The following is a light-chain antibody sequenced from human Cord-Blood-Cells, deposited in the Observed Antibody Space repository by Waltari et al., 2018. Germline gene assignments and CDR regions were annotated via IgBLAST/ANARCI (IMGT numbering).Light chain of an antibody. J-gene: IGKJ2*01. V-gene: IGKV1-5*03. CDR2: KAS. CDR1: QSISSW. Sequence: DIPMTQSPSTLSASVGDRVTITCRASQSISSWLAWYQQKPGKAPKLLIYKASSLESGVPSRFSGSGSGTEFTLTISSLQPDDCATYYCQQYNSYSYTFGQGTKLEIK. CDR3: QQYNSYSYT.